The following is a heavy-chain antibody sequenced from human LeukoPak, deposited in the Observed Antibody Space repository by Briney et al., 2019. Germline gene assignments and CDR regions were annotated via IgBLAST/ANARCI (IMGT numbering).Heavy chain of an antibody. CDR2: INPNSGGT. V-gene: IGHV1-2*02. CDR3: ARGHVWFAFDI. D-gene: IGHD2-21*01. CDR1: GYTFTGYY. J-gene: IGHJ3*02. Sequence: ASVKVSCKASGYTFTGYYMHWVRQAPGQGLEWMGWINPNSGGTNYAQKFQGRVTMTRDTSISTAYMELSRLTSTDDTAVYYCARGHVWFAFDIWGQGTMVTVSA.